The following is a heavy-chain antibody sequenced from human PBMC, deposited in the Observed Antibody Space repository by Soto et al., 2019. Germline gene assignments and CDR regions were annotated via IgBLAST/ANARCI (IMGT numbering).Heavy chain of an antibody. J-gene: IGHJ2*01. V-gene: IGHV1-24*01. D-gene: IGHD2-21*02. CDR1: GYTVTGYD. Sequence: ASVKVSCKASGYTVTGYDTHWVRQAPGKGLEWMGGFDPEDGETIYAQKFQGRVTMTEDTSTDTAYMELSSLRSEDTAVYYCARTAGAYCGGDCYSSWYFDLWGRGTLVTVSS. CDR3: ARTAGAYCGGDCYSSWYFDL. CDR2: FDPEDGET.